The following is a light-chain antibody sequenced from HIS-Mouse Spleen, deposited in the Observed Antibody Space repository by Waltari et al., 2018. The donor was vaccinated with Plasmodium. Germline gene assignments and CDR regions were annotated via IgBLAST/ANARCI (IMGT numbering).Light chain of an antibody. CDR2: EAS. V-gene: IGLV3-10*01. CDR3: YSTDSSGNHRV. J-gene: IGLJ3*02. CDR1: ALPKKY. Sequence: SYELTQPPSVSVSPGQTARITCSGDALPKKYAYWYQQKSGQAPVLVIYEASKPPSGIPERFSGSSSGTTATLTISGAQVEDEADYYCYSTDSSGNHRVFGGGTKLTVL.